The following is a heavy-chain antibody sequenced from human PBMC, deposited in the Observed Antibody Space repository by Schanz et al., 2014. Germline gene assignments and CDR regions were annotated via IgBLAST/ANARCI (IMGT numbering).Heavy chain of an antibody. CDR3: ARELRLEYYFDY. J-gene: IGHJ4*02. D-gene: IGHD4-17*01. V-gene: IGHV1-2*06. CDR2: LNPNSGGT. CDR1: GYTFTDYY. Sequence: QVQLVQSGAEVKKPGASVKVSCKASGYTFTDYYMYWVRQAPGQGLEWMGRLNPNSGGTNCAQKFQARVPMPRASLISTASMELSSLRSDATAVYYCARELRLEYYFDYWGQGTQVTVSS.